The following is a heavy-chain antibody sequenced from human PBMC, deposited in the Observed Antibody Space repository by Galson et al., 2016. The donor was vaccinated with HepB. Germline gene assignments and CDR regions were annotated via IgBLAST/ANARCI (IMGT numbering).Heavy chain of an antibody. D-gene: IGHD1-1*01. CDR3: ARDFKEYHVSRGQPKYYSYGMAD. CDR1: GFIISSYW. Sequence: SLRLSCAASGFIISSYWMSWVRQAPGKGLEWVANIKQDGSEKYYVDSVKGRFTISRDIAENSLYLQMDSLRAEDTAVYYCARDFKEYHVSRGQPKYYSYGMADWREGTTVTVSS. V-gene: IGHV3-7*01. CDR2: IKQDGSEK. J-gene: IGHJ6*04.